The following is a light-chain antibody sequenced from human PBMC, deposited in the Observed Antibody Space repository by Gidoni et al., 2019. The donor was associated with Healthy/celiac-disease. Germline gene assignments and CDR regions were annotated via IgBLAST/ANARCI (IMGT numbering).Light chain of an antibody. J-gene: IGKJ2*02. V-gene: IGKV1-33*01. CDR3: QQCGKRART. Sequence: IPMTHSPHTLSASVGDRVTITCQASQDISNYLDWYQQKPGKAPKLLIYDASNWETGIPSRFSGSGSGTDFTFTISSLQPEDIAAYYCQQCGKRARTFGQGTKLEIK. CDR2: DAS. CDR1: QDISNY.